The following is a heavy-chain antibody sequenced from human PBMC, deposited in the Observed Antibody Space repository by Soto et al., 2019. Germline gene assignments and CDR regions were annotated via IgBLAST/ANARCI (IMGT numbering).Heavy chain of an antibody. CDR1: GGSFSGYY. J-gene: IGHJ4*02. Sequence: NLPETLSLTCAVYGGSFSGYYWTWIRQPPGTGLEWIGEINHSGSTNYNPSLKSRVTISVDTSKNQFSLKLTSVTAADTAVYYCASDKITSLFDYWGEGILVTVSS. D-gene: IGHD3-10*01. CDR3: ASDKITSLFDY. CDR2: INHSGST. V-gene: IGHV4-34*01.